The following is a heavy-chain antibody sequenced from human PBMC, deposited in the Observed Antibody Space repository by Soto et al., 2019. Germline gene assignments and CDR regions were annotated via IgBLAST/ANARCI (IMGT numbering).Heavy chain of an antibody. Sequence: AETLSLTCAVYGGSFSGYYWSWIRQPPGKGLEWIGEINHSGSTNYNPSLKSRVTISVDTSKNQFSLKLSSVTAADTAVYYCARPFLPSGLVVVAATDAFDIWGQGTMATVSS. CDR1: GGSFSGYY. CDR2: INHSGST. CDR3: ARPFLPSGLVVVAATDAFDI. V-gene: IGHV4-34*01. J-gene: IGHJ3*02. D-gene: IGHD2-15*01.